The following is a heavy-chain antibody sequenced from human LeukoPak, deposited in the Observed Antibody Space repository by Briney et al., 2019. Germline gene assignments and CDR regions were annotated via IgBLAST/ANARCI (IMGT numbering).Heavy chain of an antibody. CDR2: IYYSGST. CDR3: ARTTEGYCSSASCFGFSYSYYMDV. D-gene: IGHD2-2*01. V-gene: IGHV4-59*01. CDR1: GGSISSYY. J-gene: IGHJ6*03. Sequence: SETLSLTYTVSGGSISSYYWSWIRQPPGKGLEWIGYIYYSGSTNYNPSLKSRVTISVDTSKNQFSLKLSSVIAADTAVYYCARTTEGYCSSASCFGFSYSYYMDVWGKGTTVTISS.